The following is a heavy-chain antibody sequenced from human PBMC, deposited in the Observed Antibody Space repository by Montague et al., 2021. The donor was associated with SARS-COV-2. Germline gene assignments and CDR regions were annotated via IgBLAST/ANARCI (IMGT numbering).Heavy chain of an antibody. V-gene: IGHV4-39*02. Sequence: SETLSLTCAVSDDSITSSTYYWAWIRQPPGKGLEWIGSFYYTGSTYYNPSLKSRVTMSVDTSKKHFSLNLNSVTAADTAVYYCARGRSGFFNPLDYWGQGTLVPVSS. CDR1: DDSITSSTYY. CDR3: ARGRSGFFNPLDY. J-gene: IGHJ4*02. CDR2: FYYTGST. D-gene: IGHD3-3*01.